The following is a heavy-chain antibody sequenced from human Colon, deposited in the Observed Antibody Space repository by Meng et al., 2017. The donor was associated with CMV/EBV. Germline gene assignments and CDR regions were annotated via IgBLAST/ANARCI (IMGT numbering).Heavy chain of an antibody. J-gene: IGHJ6*02. CDR3: ARDFRSGSGYAYYNYGMDV. CDR1: GGSISSSSYY. Sequence: SETLSLTCTVSGGSISSSSYYWAWLRQPPGKGLEWIGSIYKSGTTFYNPSLKSRVTISVDTSKNQFSQKLTSVTAADPAVYYCARDFRSGSGYAYYNYGMDVWGQGTTVTVSS. CDR2: IYKSGTT. V-gene: IGHV4-39*07. D-gene: IGHD3-22*01.